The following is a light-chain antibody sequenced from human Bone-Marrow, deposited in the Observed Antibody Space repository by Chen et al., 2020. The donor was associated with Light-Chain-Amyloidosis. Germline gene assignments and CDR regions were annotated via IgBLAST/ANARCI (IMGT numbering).Light chain of an antibody. J-gene: IGKJ2*01. CDR3: QQYGRSPPYT. Sequence: EIVLAQSPGTLSLSPGERATLSCRASQTISSNDLAWYQLKPGQAPRLLIYGSSSRATGIPDRFSGSGSGTDFTLTINRLEPEDFAVYYCQQYGRSPPYTFGQGTKLEIK. CDR2: GSS. V-gene: IGKV3-20*01. CDR1: QTISSND.